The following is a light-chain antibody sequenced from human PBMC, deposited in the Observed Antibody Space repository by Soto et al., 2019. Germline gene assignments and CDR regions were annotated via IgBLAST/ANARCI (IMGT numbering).Light chain of an antibody. Sequence: QSVLTQPASVSGSPGQSITISCTGTSSDVGGYNYVSWYQQHPGKAPKLMIYEVSHWPSGVSNRFSGSKSGNTASLTISCCHAEDDAYYYCSFSTSSSTVVFCGWPKLTVL. V-gene: IGLV2-14*01. CDR1: SSDVGGYNY. J-gene: IGLJ2*01. CDR2: EVS. CDR3: SFSTSSSTVV.